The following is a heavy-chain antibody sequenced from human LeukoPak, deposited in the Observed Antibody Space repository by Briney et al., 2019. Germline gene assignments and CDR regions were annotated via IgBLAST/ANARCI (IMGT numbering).Heavy chain of an antibody. V-gene: IGHV3-21*01. CDR3: ARDLRVLRWSPLGYYFDY. D-gene: IGHD4/OR15-4a*01. CDR2: ISSSGSYI. Sequence: GGSLRLSCAASKFTFSNYSMNWVRQAPGKGLEWVSSISSSGSYIYYADSVKGRFTISRDNAKNSLYLQMNSLRAEDTAMYYCARDLRVLRWSPLGYYFDYWGQGTLVTVSS. J-gene: IGHJ4*02. CDR1: KFTFSNYS.